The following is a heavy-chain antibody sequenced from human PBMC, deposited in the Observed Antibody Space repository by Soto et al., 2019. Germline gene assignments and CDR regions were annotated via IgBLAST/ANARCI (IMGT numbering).Heavy chain of an antibody. CDR3: ARSLLQGDF. J-gene: IGHJ4*02. CDR1: GYTFIHYY. CDR2: INPNGGST. Sequence: QVQLVQSGAEVKKPGASVKVSCKASGYTFIHYYIHWVRQAPGQGLEWMAIINPNGGSTNYAQKFQGRVTVTSVTSTSTVSRELNSLGSDDTAVYFCARSLLQGDFWGQGTLVTVSS. D-gene: IGHD2-21*01. V-gene: IGHV1-46*01.